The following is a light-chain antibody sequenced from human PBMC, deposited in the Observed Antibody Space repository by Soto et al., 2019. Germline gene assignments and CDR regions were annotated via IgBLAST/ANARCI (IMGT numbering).Light chain of an antibody. CDR1: QDIGGR. Sequence: DIQMTQSPSTLSSSVGDRITITCLASQDIGGRLAWFQQKPGQAPQYLIQAASILQSGVPSRFSGSGSGTEFTLTISSLQPEDCATYNCELRYSTPHPSGQGTRLEI. CDR2: AAS. J-gene: IGKJ5*01. CDR3: ELRYSTPHP. V-gene: IGKV1-12*01.